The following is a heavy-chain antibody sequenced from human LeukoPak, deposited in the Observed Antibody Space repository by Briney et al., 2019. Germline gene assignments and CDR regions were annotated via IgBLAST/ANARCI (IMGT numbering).Heavy chain of an antibody. V-gene: IGHV4-59*08. Sequence: SETLSLTCSVSGGSTSGYFWTWIRQSPGKGPEWIGYVYYSGPTSYSPSLERRVTISVDTSKNQFSLNLNSVTAADTAVYYCARHKSLTSDAFDVWGQGKMVTVSS. CDR1: GGSTSGYF. J-gene: IGHJ3*01. CDR2: VYYSGPT. CDR3: ARHKSLTSDAFDV. D-gene: IGHD2-21*02.